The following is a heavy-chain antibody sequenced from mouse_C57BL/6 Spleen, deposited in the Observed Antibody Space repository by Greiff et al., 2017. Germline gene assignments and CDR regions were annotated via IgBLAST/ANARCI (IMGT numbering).Heavy chain of an antibody. CDR2: IDPEDGET. Sequence: VQLQQSGAELVKPGASVTLSCTASGFNIKDYYMHWVKQRTEQGLEWIGRIDPEDGETTYAPKFQGKAIIAADTSSNTAYLQLSSLTSEDTAVYYCAREDYYGSSWFAYWGQGTLVTVSA. D-gene: IGHD1-1*01. CDR1: GFNIKDYY. V-gene: IGHV14-2*01. CDR3: AREDYYGSSWFAY. J-gene: IGHJ3*01.